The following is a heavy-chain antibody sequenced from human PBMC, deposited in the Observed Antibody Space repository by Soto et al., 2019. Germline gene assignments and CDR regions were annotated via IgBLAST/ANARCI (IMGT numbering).Heavy chain of an antibody. CDR3: AREGEYYFDY. Sequence: SGGSLRLSCAASGFTVSSNYMSWVRQAPGKGLEWVSVIYSGGSTYYADSVKGRFTISRHNSKNTLYLQMNSLRAEDTAVYYCAREGEYYFDYWGQGTLVTVSS. J-gene: IGHJ4*02. CDR1: GFTVSSNY. D-gene: IGHD3-10*01. CDR2: IYSGGST. V-gene: IGHV3-53*04.